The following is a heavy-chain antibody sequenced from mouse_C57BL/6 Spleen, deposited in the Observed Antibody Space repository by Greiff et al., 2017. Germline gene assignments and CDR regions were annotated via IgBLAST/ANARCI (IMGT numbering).Heavy chain of an antibody. J-gene: IGHJ4*01. V-gene: IGHV5-6*02. Sequence: GKLVESGGDLVKPGGSLKLSCAASGFTFSSYGMSWVRQTPDKRLEWVATISSGGSYTYYPDSVKGRFTISRDNAKNTLYLQMSSLKSEDTAMYYCARQGYCGSSSYAMDYWGQGTSVTVSS. CDR1: GFTFSSYG. D-gene: IGHD1-1*01. CDR3: ARQGYCGSSSYAMDY. CDR2: ISSGGSYT.